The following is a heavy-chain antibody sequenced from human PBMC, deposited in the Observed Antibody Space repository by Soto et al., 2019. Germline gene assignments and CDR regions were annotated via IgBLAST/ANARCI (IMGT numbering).Heavy chain of an antibody. J-gene: IGHJ4*02. Sequence: ASVKVSCKASGYTFSNYFLHWVRQAPGQGLEWMGVINPNDRSTSYAQSFQGRVTMTRDTSTSTVYMELRSLRTEDTAFYYCAKDIAGSGWYSLDYWGQGTLVTVSS. CDR1: GYTFSNYF. CDR2: INPNDRST. D-gene: IGHD6-19*01. V-gene: IGHV1-46*01. CDR3: AKDIAGSGWYSLDY.